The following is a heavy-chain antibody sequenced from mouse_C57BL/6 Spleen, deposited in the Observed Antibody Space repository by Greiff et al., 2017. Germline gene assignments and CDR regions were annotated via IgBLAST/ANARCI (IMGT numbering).Heavy chain of an antibody. V-gene: IGHV5-4*01. CDR1: GFTFSSYA. J-gene: IGHJ2*01. Sequence: EVKVVESGGGLVKPGGSLKLSCAASGFTFSSYAMSWVRQTPEKRLEWVATISDGGSYTYYPDNVKGRFTISRDNAKNNLYLQMSHLKSEDTAMYYCARDHYGSSYGYWGQGTTLTVSS. D-gene: IGHD1-1*01. CDR3: ARDHYGSSYGY. CDR2: ISDGGSYT.